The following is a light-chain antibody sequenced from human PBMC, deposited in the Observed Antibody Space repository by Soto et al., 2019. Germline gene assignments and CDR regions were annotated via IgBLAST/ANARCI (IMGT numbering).Light chain of an antibody. CDR2: GAS. J-gene: IGKJ4*01. CDR3: QQYGRSLS. V-gene: IGKV3-20*01. CDR1: QSVSSSY. Sequence: EIELTQSPGTLSLTPGERATLSCRASQSVSSSYLAWYQQKPGQAPRLLMYGASSRATGIPDRFSGSGSGTDFTLTISRLEPEEFAVYYCQQYGRSLSFGGGTKVEIK.